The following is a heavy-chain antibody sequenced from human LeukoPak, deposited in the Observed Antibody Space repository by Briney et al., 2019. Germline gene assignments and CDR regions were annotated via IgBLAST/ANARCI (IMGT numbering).Heavy chain of an antibody. V-gene: IGHV4-34*01. CDR2: INHSGST. J-gene: IGHJ4*02. CDR1: GGSSSGYY. CDR3: ARGPRPLYDYVWGSYQDYFDY. Sequence: PSETLSLTCAVYGGSSSGYYWSWIRQPPGKGLEWIGEINHSGSTNYNPSLKSRVTISVDTSKNQFSLKLSSVTAADTAVYYCARGPRPLYDYVWGSYQDYFDYWGQGTLVTVSS. D-gene: IGHD3-16*02.